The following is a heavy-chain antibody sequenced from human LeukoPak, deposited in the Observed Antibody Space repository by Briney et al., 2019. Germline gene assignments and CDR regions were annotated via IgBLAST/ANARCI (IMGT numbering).Heavy chain of an antibody. V-gene: IGHV1-24*01. CDR1: GYTLTELS. Sequence: GASVKVSCKVSGYTLTELSMHWVRQAPGKGLEWMGGFDPEDGETIYAQKFQGRVTMTEDTSTDTAYMELGSLRSEDTAVYYCATTITIFGVASNWFDPWGQGTLVTVSS. J-gene: IGHJ5*02. CDR2: FDPEDGET. D-gene: IGHD3-3*01. CDR3: ATTITIFGVASNWFDP.